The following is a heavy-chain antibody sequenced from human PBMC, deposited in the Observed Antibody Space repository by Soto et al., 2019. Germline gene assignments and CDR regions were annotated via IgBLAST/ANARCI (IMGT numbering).Heavy chain of an antibody. V-gene: IGHV4-59*01. CDR2: IYYSGST. CDR3: ARVRERLPYIDWLYHFDY. J-gene: IGHJ4*02. D-gene: IGHD3-9*01. Sequence: PSETLSLTCTASGGSISGYYWSWIRQPPGKGLEWIGYIYYSGSTKYNPSLKSRVTISVDTSKNQFSLKLSSVTAADTAVYYCARVRERLPYIDWLYHFDYWGQGTLVTVSS. CDR1: GGSISGYY.